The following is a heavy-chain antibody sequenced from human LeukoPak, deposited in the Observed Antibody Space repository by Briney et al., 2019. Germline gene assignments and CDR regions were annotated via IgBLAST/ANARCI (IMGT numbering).Heavy chain of an antibody. CDR1: GGSMTTHH. J-gene: IGHJ4*02. V-gene: IGHV4-59*11. CDR3: TTIKRGNIFGYFDF. CDR2: VFDSGRT. D-gene: IGHD5-18*01. Sequence: SDPTLVKPSETLSLTCTVSGGSMTTHHWNWIRQTPGKGLEWIGYVFDSGRTKENPSLKSRVTLSADTSKKQLSLRLSSVTAADTAVYYCTTIKRGNIFGYFDFWGQGILVTVSS.